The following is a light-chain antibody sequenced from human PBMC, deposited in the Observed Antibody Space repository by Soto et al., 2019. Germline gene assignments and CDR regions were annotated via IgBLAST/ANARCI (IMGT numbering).Light chain of an antibody. CDR2: DAS. Sequence: EIVLTQSPATLSLSPGESATLSCRASQSINNYLAWYQQKPGQAPRLLIYDASNRATGIPARFRGSGSGTDFTLTISSLEPEDFALYYCQQRSNWPRTFGQGTKVEIK. J-gene: IGKJ1*01. CDR3: QQRSNWPRT. V-gene: IGKV3-11*01. CDR1: QSINNY.